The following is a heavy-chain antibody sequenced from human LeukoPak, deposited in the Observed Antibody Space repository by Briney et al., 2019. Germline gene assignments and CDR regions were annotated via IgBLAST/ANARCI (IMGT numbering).Heavy chain of an antibody. D-gene: IGHD2-2*02. CDR1: GYTFTSYS. CDR3: ARGMSGYTEDPFDI. CDR2: ISAYNGNT. J-gene: IGHJ3*02. V-gene: IGHV1-18*01. Sequence: ASVKVSCMASGYTFTSYSINWVRQAPGQGLEWMAWISAYNGNTNYAQKFHGRVTLTRDTSTGTAYMELRSLRSDDTAVYFCARGMSGYTEDPFDIWGQGTVVTVSS.